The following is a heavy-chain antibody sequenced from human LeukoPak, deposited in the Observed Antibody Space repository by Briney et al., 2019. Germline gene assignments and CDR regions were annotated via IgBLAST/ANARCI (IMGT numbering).Heavy chain of an antibody. Sequence: ASVKVSCKASGYTFTSYGISWVRQAPGQGLEWMGRISAYNGNTNYAQKLQGRVTMTTDTSTSTAYMELRSLRSDDTAVYYCARNTDDCSGGSCYSNYYYGMDVWGQGTTVTVSS. CDR1: GYTFTSYG. J-gene: IGHJ6*02. CDR3: ARNTDDCSGGSCYSNYYYGMDV. D-gene: IGHD2-15*01. CDR2: ISAYNGNT. V-gene: IGHV1-18*01.